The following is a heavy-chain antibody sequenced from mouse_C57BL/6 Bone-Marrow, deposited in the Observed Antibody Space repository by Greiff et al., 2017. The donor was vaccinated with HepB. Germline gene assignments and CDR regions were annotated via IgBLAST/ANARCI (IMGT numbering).Heavy chain of an antibody. Sequence: VQLQQSGAELVRPGASVKLSCTASGFNIKDDCMHWVKQRPEQGLEWIGWIDPENGDTESASKFPGKDTITADTSSNTAYLQISSLTSEDTAVYYCTTGTTVVATFDYWGQGTTLTVSS. V-gene: IGHV14-4*01. CDR3: TTGTTVVATFDY. CDR2: IDPENGDT. D-gene: IGHD1-1*01. J-gene: IGHJ2*01. CDR1: GFNIKDDC.